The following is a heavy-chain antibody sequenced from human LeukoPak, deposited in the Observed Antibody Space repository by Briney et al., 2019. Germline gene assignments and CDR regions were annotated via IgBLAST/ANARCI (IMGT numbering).Heavy chain of an antibody. D-gene: IGHD4-17*01. J-gene: IGHJ4*02. V-gene: IGHV3-7*01. CDR3: ARGPNYGARVDYLDF. Sequence: GGSLRLSCAASGFIFRNHWMSWVRQAPGGGLEWVAHIKQDGSETQYVDSVEGRFTLSRDDAKNSVYLQMNSLRVDDTAVYYCARGPNYGARVDYLDFWAWGTQVTVSS. CDR2: IKQDGSET. CDR1: GFIFRNHW.